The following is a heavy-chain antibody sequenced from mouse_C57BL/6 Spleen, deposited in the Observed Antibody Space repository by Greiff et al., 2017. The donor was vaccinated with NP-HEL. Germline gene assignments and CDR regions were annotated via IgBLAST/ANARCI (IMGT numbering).Heavy chain of an antibody. D-gene: IGHD2-5*01. CDR3: ARNGGNYYSNYGGYFDV. V-gene: IGHV1-50*01. CDR2: IDPSDSYT. Sequence: QVQLQQPGAELVKPGASVKLSCKASGYTFTSYWMQWVKQRPGQGLEWIGEIDPSDSYTNYNQKFKGKATLTVDTSSSTAYMQLSSLTSEDSAVYYCARNGGNYYSNYGGYFDVWGTGTTVTVSS. J-gene: IGHJ1*03. CDR1: GYTFTSYW.